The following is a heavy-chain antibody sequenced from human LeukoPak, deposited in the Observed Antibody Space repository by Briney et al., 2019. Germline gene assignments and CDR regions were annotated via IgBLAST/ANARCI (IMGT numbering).Heavy chain of an antibody. J-gene: IGHJ6*03. Sequence: SETLSLTCSVSGASFSTNYWSWIRQPPGRGLEWIGYVFDSGSTNYNPSLKSRVSISVDTSTKQFSLRLSSVTAADTAVYYCARLYQQSKWKYYYYYMDVWGKGTAVTVSS. CDR2: VFDSGST. V-gene: IGHV4-59*01. CDR1: GASFSTNY. CDR3: ARLYQQSKWKYYYYYMDV. D-gene: IGHD1-1*01.